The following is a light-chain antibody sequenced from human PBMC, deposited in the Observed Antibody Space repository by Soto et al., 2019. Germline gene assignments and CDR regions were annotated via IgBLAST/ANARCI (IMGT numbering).Light chain of an antibody. CDR1: SSDVGGYNY. Sequence: QSVLTQPPSVSGSPGQSIAISCTGTSSDVGGYNYVSWYQHHPGKAPELMICDVSDRPSGVSNRFSGSKSGNTASLTISGLQAEDEADYYCSSYTSSSTPWVFGTGTKVTVL. J-gene: IGLJ1*01. V-gene: IGLV2-14*03. CDR3: SSYTSSSTPWV. CDR2: DVS.